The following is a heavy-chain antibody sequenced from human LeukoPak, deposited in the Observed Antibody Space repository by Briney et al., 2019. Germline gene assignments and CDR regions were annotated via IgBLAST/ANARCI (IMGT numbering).Heavy chain of an antibody. CDR1: GGSISSYY. D-gene: IGHD3-10*01. Sequence: SETLSLTCTVSGGSISSYYWSWIRQPPGKGLEWIGYIYYSGSTNYNPSLKSRVTISVDTSKNQFSLKLSSVTAADTAVYYCARERWFGELSIDYWGQGTLVTVSS. V-gene: IGHV4-59*01. CDR2: IYYSGST. CDR3: ARERWFGELSIDY. J-gene: IGHJ4*02.